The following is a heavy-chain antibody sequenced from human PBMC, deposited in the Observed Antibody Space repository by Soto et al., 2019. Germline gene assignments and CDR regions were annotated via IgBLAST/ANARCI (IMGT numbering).Heavy chain of an antibody. CDR3: AGGHCSGGRCYSSDYFDF. Sequence: QVQLVQSGAEVKKPGSSVKLSCKASGGTFSSYAISWVRQAPGQGLEWMGGIIPIFGTANYAQKFQGRVTITADESTSKSYMVLSSLGSEDTAVYYCAGGHCSGGRCYSSDYFDFWGQGTLVTVSS. J-gene: IGHJ4*02. CDR2: IIPIFGTA. V-gene: IGHV1-69*01. CDR1: GGTFSSYA. D-gene: IGHD2-15*01.